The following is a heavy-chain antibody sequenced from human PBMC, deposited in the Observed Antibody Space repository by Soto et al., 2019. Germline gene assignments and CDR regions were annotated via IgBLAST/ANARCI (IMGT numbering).Heavy chain of an antibody. CDR3: ARVGPIFGVVDYYYYMDV. CDR1: GYTFTSYG. V-gene: IGHV1-18*01. J-gene: IGHJ6*03. Sequence: QVQLVQSGAEVKKPGASVKVSCKASGYTFTSYGISWVRQAPGHGLEWMGWISAYNGNTNYAQKLQGRVTMTTDTCTSTAYMELRSLRSDDTAVYYCARVGPIFGVVDYYYYMDVWGKGTTVTVSS. CDR2: ISAYNGNT. D-gene: IGHD3-3*01.